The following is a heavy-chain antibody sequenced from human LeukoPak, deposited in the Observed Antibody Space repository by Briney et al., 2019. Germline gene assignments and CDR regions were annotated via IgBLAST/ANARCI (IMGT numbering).Heavy chain of an antibody. CDR1: GFTFSNSG. CDR2: ISYDGRNK. D-gene: IGHD6-25*01. V-gene: IGHV3-30*18. CDR3: AKDHSIAAAGYYFDY. Sequence: PGGSLRLSCAASGFTFSNSGMHWVRQAPGKGLEWVAVISYDGRNKYYTDSVKGRFTISRDNSKNTVYLQVNSLRAEDTAVYYCAKDHSIAAAGYYFDYWGQGTLVTVSS. J-gene: IGHJ4*02.